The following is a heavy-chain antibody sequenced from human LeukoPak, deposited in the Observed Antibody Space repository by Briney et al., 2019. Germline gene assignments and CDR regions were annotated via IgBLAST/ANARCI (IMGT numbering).Heavy chain of an antibody. Sequence: GGSLRLSCAASGFTFSSYGMHWARQAPGKGVEWVAVISYDGSNKYYADSVKGRFTISRDNSKNTLYLQMNSLRAEDTAVYYCAKDPTGTTPLDYWGQGTLVTVSS. D-gene: IGHD1-1*01. V-gene: IGHV3-30*18. CDR1: GFTFSSYG. J-gene: IGHJ4*02. CDR3: AKDPTGTTPLDY. CDR2: ISYDGSNK.